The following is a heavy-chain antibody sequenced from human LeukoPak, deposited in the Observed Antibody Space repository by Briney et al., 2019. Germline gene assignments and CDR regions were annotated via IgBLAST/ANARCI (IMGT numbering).Heavy chain of an antibody. Sequence: QPGGSLRLSCAASGFTFSSYSKNWVRQAPGKGLEWVSYISSSSSTIYYADSVKGRFTISRDNAKNSLYLQMNSLRAEDTAVYYCARPSGSYYYDAFDIWGQGTMVTVSS. CDR2: ISSSSSTI. J-gene: IGHJ3*02. CDR1: GFTFSSYS. V-gene: IGHV3-48*04. CDR3: ARPSGSYYYDAFDI. D-gene: IGHD3-10*01.